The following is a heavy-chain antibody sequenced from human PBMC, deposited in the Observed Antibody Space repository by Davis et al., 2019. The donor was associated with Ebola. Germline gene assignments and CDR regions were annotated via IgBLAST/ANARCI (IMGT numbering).Heavy chain of an antibody. J-gene: IGHJ5*02. CDR3: VKEARDGYNYGNWFDP. D-gene: IGHD5-24*01. Sequence: GESLKISCSASGFTFSSYAMHWVRQAPGKGLEYVSAISSNGGSTYYADSVKGRFTISRDNSKNTLYLQMSSLRAEDTAVYYCVKEARDGYNYGNWFDPWGQGTLVTVSS. V-gene: IGHV3-64D*08. CDR2: ISSNGGST. CDR1: GFTFSSYA.